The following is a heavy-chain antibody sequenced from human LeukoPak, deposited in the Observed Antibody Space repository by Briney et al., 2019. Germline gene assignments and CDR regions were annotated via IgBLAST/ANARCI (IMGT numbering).Heavy chain of an antibody. CDR2: IHTSGST. CDR3: ARGGVYYDYYFGMDV. Sequence: PSGTLSLTCLVSGGSITSYHWTWIRQPAGKGLQWIGQIHTSGSTNYNPSLKSRVTMSVDTSKNQFSPKLSSVTAADTAVYYCARGGVYYDYYFGMDVWGQGTTVTVSS. D-gene: IGHD3-22*01. J-gene: IGHJ6*02. V-gene: IGHV4-4*07. CDR1: GGSITSYH.